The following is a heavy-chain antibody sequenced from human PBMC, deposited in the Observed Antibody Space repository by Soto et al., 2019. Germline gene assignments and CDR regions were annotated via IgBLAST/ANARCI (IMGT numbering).Heavy chain of an antibody. V-gene: IGHV4-30-2*01. J-gene: IGHJ4*02. D-gene: IGHD6-19*01. CDR2: IYHSGST. CDR3: ARAGGLGAVAADY. Sequence: PSETLSLTCAVSGGPLSSGGYSWSWIRQPPGKGLEWIGYIYHSGSTYYNPSLKSRVTISVDRSKNQFSLKLSSVTAADTAVYYCARAGGLGAVAADYWGQGTLVTVSS. CDR1: GGPLSSGGYS.